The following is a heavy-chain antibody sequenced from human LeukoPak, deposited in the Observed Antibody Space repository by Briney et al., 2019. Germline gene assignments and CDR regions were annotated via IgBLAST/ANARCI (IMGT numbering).Heavy chain of an antibody. D-gene: IGHD6-13*01. J-gene: IGHJ4*02. V-gene: IGHV3-11*01. CDR3: ARVSGSWRYFDY. Sequence: GGSLRLSCAASVFTVSSNYMSWVRQAPGKGLERVSYSSSSGSTIYYADSVKGRFTISRDNAKNSLYLQMNSLRAEDTAVYYCARVSGSWRYFDYWGQGTLVTVSS. CDR2: SSSSGSTI. CDR1: VFTVSSNY.